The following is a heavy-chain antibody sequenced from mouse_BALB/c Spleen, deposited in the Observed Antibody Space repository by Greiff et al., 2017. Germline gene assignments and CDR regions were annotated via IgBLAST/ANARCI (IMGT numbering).Heavy chain of an antibody. V-gene: IGHV2-4-1*01. J-gene: IGHJ4*01. CDR1: GFSLTSYG. D-gene: IGHD2-2*01. CDR2: IWSGGST. CDR3: ARNWGLRRGDYAMDY. Sequence: VQLVESGPGLVQPSQSLSITCTVSGFSLTSYGVHWVRQSPGKGLEWLGVIWSGGSTDYNAAFISRLSISKDNSKSQVFFKMNSLQADDTAIYYCARNWGLRRGDYAMDYWGQGTSVTVSS.